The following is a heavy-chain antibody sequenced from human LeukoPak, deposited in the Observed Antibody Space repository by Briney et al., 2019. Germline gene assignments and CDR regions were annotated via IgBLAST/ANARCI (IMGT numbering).Heavy chain of an antibody. D-gene: IGHD1-7*01. J-gene: IGHJ3*02. CDR2: ISAYNGNT. V-gene: IGHV1-18*01. CDR3: ARDGTHAAFDI. Sequence: ASVKVSCKASGYTFTSYGSSWLRQPPGQGREWMGWISAYNGNTNYAQKLQGRVTMTTDTSTSTAYMELRSLRSDDTAVYYCARDGTHAAFDIWGQGTMVTVSS. CDR1: GYTFTSYG.